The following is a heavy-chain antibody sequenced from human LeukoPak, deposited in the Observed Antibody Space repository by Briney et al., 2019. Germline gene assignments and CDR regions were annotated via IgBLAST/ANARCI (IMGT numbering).Heavy chain of an antibody. V-gene: IGHV1-46*01. J-gene: IGHJ5*02. Sequence: ASVKVSCKASGYTFTSYYLHWVRQAPGQGLEWMGIINPSAGSTSYAQKFQGRVTLTRDMSTSTVYMEVSSLRSEDTAVYYCAKDVRYFDPWGQGTLVTVSS. D-gene: IGHD3-9*01. CDR2: INPSAGST. CDR1: GYTFTSYY. CDR3: AKDVRYFDP.